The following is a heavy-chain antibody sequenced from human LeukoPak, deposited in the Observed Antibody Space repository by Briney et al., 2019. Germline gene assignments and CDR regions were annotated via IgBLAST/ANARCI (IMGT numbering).Heavy chain of an antibody. D-gene: IGHD3-22*01. V-gene: IGHV4-39*02. Sequence: ASETLSLTCTVSGGSISSSSYYWGWIRQPPGKGLEWIGTIYYSGSTYYNPSLKSRVTISVDTSKNQFSLKLSSVTAADTAVYYRARDYYDSSGYYYPFDYWGQGTLVTVSS. CDR1: GGSISSSSYY. J-gene: IGHJ4*02. CDR3: ARDYYDSSGYYYPFDY. CDR2: IYYSGST.